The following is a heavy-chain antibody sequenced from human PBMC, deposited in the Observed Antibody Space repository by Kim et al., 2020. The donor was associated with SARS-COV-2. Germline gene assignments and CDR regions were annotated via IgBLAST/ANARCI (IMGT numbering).Heavy chain of an antibody. V-gene: IGHV1-18*01. D-gene: IGHD1-26*01. CDR2: ISAYNGNT. CDR3: ARGWETGIVGSTGYFDY. Sequence: ASVKVSCKASGYTFTSYGISWVRQAPGQGLEWMGWISAYNGNTNYAQKLQGRVTMTTDTSTSTAYMELRSLRSDDTAVYYCARGWETGIVGSTGYFDYWGQGTLVTVSS. CDR1: GYTFTSYG. J-gene: IGHJ4*02.